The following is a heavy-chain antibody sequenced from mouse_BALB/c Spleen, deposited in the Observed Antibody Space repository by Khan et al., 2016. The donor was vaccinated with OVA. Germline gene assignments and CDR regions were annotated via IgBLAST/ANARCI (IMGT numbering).Heavy chain of an antibody. CDR2: ISNGGGST. J-gene: IGHJ4*01. D-gene: IGHD1-3*01. Sequence: EVELVESGGGLVQPGGSLKLSCATSGCTFSDYYMYWVRQTPEKRLEWVAYISNGGGSTYYPDTVKGRFTISRDNAKNTLYLQMSRLKSEDTAMYYCARQLNGAMDYWGQGTSVTVSS. CDR3: ARQLNGAMDY. CDR1: GCTFSDYY. V-gene: IGHV5-12*02.